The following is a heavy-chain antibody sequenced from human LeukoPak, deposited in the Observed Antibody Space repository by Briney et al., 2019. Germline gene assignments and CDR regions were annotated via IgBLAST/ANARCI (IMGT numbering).Heavy chain of an antibody. Sequence: SETLSLTCAVYGGSFSGYYWSWIRQPPGKGLEWIGEINHSGSTNYNPSLKSRVTISVDTSKNQFSLKLSSVTAADTAVYYCARRLWFGEAKPFDYWGQGTTVTVSS. V-gene: IGHV4-34*01. J-gene: IGHJ4*03. CDR1: GGSFSGYY. CDR2: INHSGST. D-gene: IGHD3-10*01. CDR3: ARRLWFGEAKPFDY.